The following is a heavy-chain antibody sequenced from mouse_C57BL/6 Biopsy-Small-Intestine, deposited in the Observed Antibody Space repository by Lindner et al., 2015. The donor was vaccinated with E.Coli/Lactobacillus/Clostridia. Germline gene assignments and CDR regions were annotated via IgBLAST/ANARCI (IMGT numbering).Heavy chain of an antibody. Sequence: VQLQESGPELVKPGASVKIPCKASGYTFTDYNMDWVKQSHGKSLEWIGGINPNNGGTIYNQKFKGKAKLTAVTSASTAYMELSSLTNEDSAVYYCTTTVDWYFDVWGTGTTVTVSS. CDR3: TTTVDWYFDV. V-gene: IGHV1-18*01. CDR2: INPNNGGT. CDR1: GYTFTDYN. J-gene: IGHJ1*03. D-gene: IGHD1-1*01.